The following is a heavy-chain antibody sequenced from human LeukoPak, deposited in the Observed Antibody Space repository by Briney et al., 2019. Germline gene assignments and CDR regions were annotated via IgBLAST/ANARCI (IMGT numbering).Heavy chain of an antibody. V-gene: IGHV4-39*02. J-gene: IGHJ6*03. CDR2: IYYSGRT. D-gene: IGHD2-2*01. CDR3: AREGGDIVVVPAAEDYYYYMDV. Sequence: RSSETLSLTCTVSAGSISSSNYYWGWIRQPPGKGLEWIGSIYYSGRTYYNPSLKSRVTISVDTSKKQFSLKLSSVTAADTAVYYCAREGGDIVVVPAAEDYYYYMDVWGKGTTVTVSS. CDR1: AGSISSSNYY.